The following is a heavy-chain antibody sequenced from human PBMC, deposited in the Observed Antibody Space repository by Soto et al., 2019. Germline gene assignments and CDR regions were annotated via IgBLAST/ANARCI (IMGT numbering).Heavy chain of an antibody. CDR2: ISAYNGNT. CDR1: GYTFTSYG. J-gene: IGHJ4*02. D-gene: IGHD1-26*01. V-gene: IGHV1-18*01. CDR3: ARDLGGSYYAPVDY. Sequence: QVQLVQSGAEVKKPGASVKVSCKASGYTFTSYGISWVRQAPGQGLEWMGWISAYNGNTKYAQKLRGRVTTPTDTSTSTAYMERRSLRSDDTAVYYCARDLGGSYYAPVDYWGQGTLVTVSS.